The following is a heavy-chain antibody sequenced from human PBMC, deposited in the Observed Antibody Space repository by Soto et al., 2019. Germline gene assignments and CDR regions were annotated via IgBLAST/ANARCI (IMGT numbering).Heavy chain of an antibody. CDR3: AKGGHLSFFDY. CDR2: VSGRGDET. Sequence: EVQLSESGGGLVQPGGSLRLSCTASGLTFRNYAVTWVRQAPGKGPEWVSTVSGRGDETFYADSVKGRFTISRDNSKDTVYLLMNSLRVEDTAVYYCAKGGHLSFFDYWGQGTLVTVSS. J-gene: IGHJ4*02. D-gene: IGHD3-16*02. CDR1: GLTFRNYA. V-gene: IGHV3-23*01.